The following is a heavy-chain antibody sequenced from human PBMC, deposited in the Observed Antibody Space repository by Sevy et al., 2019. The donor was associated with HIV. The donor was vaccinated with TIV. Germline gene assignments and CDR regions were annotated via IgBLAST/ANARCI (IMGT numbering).Heavy chain of an antibody. V-gene: IGHV3-30*03. CDR1: GFTFSRYG. Sequence: GGSLRLSCAASGFTFSRYGMHWLRQAPGKGLEWVAVISYDGSNKYYAESVKGRFTISRDNSKNTLYLQMNSLRAEDTAVYYCATHYYDSSGYYPFDYCGQRTLVTVSS. CDR3: ATHYYDSSGYYPFDY. D-gene: IGHD3-22*01. CDR2: ISYDGSNK. J-gene: IGHJ4*02.